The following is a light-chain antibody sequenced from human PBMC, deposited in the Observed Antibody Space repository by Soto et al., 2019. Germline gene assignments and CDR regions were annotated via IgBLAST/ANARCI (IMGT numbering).Light chain of an antibody. Sequence: QSALTQPASVSGSPGQSITISCTGTNSDVGSHNLVSWYQQHPGQAPKLMIYEVSKRLLGVSARFSASKSGNTASLTISGLQAEDEADYYCCSYGGSRAVFGGGTQLTVL. CDR2: EVS. CDR3: CSYGGSRAV. J-gene: IGLJ7*01. CDR1: NSDVGSHNL. V-gene: IGLV2-23*02.